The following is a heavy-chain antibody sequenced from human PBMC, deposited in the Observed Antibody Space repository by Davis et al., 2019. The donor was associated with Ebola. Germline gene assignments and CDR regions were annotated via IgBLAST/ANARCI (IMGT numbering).Heavy chain of an antibody. V-gene: IGHV1-69*13. CDR1: GGTFSSYA. D-gene: IGHD3-10*01. Sequence: AASVKVSCKASGGTFSSYAISWVRQAPGQGLEWMGGIIPIFGTANYAQKFQGRVTITADESTSTAYMELSSLRSEDTAVYYCARGLLWFGELPSYYFDYWGQGTLVTVSS. J-gene: IGHJ4*02. CDR2: IIPIFGTA. CDR3: ARGLLWFGELPSYYFDY.